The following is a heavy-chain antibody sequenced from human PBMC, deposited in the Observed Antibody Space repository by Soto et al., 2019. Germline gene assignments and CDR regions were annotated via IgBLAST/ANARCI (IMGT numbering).Heavy chain of an antibody. Sequence: PGGSLRLSCAASGFTFSDYYMSWIRQAPGKGLEWVSYISSSGSNIYYADSVKGRFTISRDNAKNSLYLQMNSLRAEDTAVYYCARTGEDEYQLPNDLDYWGQGTLVTVSS. J-gene: IGHJ4*02. D-gene: IGHD2-2*01. CDR3: ARTGEDEYQLPNDLDY. CDR1: GFTFSDYY. V-gene: IGHV3-11*01. CDR2: ISSSGSNI.